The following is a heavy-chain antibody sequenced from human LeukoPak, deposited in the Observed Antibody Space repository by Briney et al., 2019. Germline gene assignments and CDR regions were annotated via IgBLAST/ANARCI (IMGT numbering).Heavy chain of an antibody. D-gene: IGHD3-22*01. J-gene: IGHJ4*02. CDR2: IYSGGST. Sequence: GSLRLSCAASGFTVISNYMSWVRQAPGKGLEWVSVIYSGGSTYYTNSVKVRFTISRDNSTNTLYLQMNSLRAEDTAVYYCASQRTYYYDSSGYLWGQGTLVTVSS. V-gene: IGHV3-66*02. CDR3: ASQRTYYYDSSGYL. CDR1: GFTVISNY.